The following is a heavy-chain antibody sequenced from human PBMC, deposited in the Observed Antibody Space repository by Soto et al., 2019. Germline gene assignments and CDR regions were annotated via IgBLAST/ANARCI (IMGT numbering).Heavy chain of an antibody. J-gene: IGHJ4*02. CDR3: ARAPVPYYFDY. Sequence: EVQLVESGGGLVKPGGSLRLSCAASGFTFSSYSMNWVRQAPGKGLEWVSSISSGSGYIYYADSVKGRLTISRDNAKNSRYLQMNSLRAEDTAVYYCARAPVPYYFDYWGQGTLVTVSS. V-gene: IGHV3-21*01. CDR2: ISSGSGYI. CDR1: GFTFSSYS.